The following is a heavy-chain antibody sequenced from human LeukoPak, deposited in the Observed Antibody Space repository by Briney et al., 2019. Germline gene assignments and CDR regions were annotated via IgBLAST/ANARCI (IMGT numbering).Heavy chain of an antibody. CDR1: GFTFVDYA. D-gene: IGHD3-10*01. V-gene: IGHV3-49*04. Sequence: PVRSLRVSCTASGFTFVDYAMSWVREAPGKGLEWVGFIRSKAYGGTTEYAASVKGRFTISRDDSKSIAYLQMNSLKTEETAVYYCTREGARLGGSGYYYYGMDVWGQGTTVTVSS. CDR3: TREGARLGGSGYYYYGMDV. J-gene: IGHJ6*02. CDR2: IRSKAYGGTT.